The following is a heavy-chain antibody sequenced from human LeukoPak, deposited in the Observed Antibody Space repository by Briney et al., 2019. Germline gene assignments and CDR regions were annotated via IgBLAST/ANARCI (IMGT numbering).Heavy chain of an antibody. CDR1: GFTVSSNY. CDR2: IYSGGST. V-gene: IGHV3-53*01. CDR3: ARDGYSSSGYFQR. Sequence: PGGSLRLSCAASGFTVSSNYMSWVRQAPGKGLEWVSVIYSGGSTYYADSVKGRFTISRDNSKNTLYLQMNSLRAEDTAVYYCARDGYSSSGYFQRWGQGTLVTVSS. D-gene: IGHD6-19*01. J-gene: IGHJ1*01.